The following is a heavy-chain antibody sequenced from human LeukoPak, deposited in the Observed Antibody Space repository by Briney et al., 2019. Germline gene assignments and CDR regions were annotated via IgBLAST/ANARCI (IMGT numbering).Heavy chain of an antibody. CDR1: GFTFSSYA. D-gene: IGHD2-21*02. J-gene: IGHJ5*02. Sequence: GGSLRLSCAASGFTFSSYAMTWVRQAPGKGLEWVSGITSDGGSTFYADSVKGRFTISRDNSKNTLYLQTDSLRAEDTAVYYCAKGHDPDAYCAGDCYYSSWGQGTLVTVSS. CDR2: ITSDGGST. V-gene: IGHV3-23*01. CDR3: AKGHDPDAYCAGDCYYSS.